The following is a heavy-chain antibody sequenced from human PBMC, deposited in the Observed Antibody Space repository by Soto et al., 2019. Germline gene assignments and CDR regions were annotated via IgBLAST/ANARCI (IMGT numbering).Heavy chain of an antibody. V-gene: IGHV4-30-2*01. D-gene: IGHD4-17*01. CDR1: GGSISSGGYS. CDR2: IYHSGST. CDR3: ARGVTTVTTIDY. Sequence: QLQLQESGSALVKPSQTLSLTCAVSGGSISSGGYSWSWIRQPPGKGLEWIGYIYHSGSTYYNLSLKSRVTISVDRSKNQFSLKLSSVAAADTAVYFCARGVTTVTTIDYCGQGALGTVSS. J-gene: IGHJ4*02.